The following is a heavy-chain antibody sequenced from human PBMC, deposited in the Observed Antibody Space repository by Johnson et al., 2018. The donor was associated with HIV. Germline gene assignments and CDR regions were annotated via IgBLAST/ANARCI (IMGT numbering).Heavy chain of an antibody. CDR1: GFTLSNYA. D-gene: IGHD1-1*01. CDR2: ISYDGSNK. V-gene: IGHV3-30*04. CDR3: ARGGIIHDAFDI. J-gene: IGHJ3*02. Sequence: QVQLVESGGGVVQPGRSLRLSCAASGFTLSNYAMHWVRQAPGKGLEWVAVISYDGSNKYYTDSVKGRFTISRDNSKNTLYLQMSSLRAEDTAVYYCARGGIIHDAFDIWGQGTMVTVSS.